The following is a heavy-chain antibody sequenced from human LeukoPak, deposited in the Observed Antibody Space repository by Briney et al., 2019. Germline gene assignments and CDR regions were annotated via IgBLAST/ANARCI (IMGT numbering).Heavy chain of an antibody. J-gene: IGHJ4*02. CDR3: ARRPYSSSWYYFDY. CDR2: ISWNSGSI. Sequence: GGSLRLSCAASGFTFDDYAMHWVRQAPGKGLEWVSGISWNSGSIGYADSVKGRFTISRDNAKNSLYLQMNSLRAEDTAVYYCARRPYSSSWYYFDYWGQGTLVTVSS. D-gene: IGHD6-13*01. V-gene: IGHV3-9*01. CDR1: GFTFDDYA.